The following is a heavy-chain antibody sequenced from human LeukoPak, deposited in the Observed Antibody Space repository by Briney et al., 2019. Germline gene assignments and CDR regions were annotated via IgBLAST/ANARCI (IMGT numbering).Heavy chain of an antibody. J-gene: IGHJ4*02. V-gene: IGHV3-33*01. CDR3: ARHNHDWGWDF. CDR1: GFIFSYYG. D-gene: IGHD2-8*02. CDR2: IWPDGTIQ. Sequence: GRSPRLSCAASGFIFSYYGMHWVRQAPGKGLEWLAVIWPDGTIQYYADPVKGRFTISRDNSKNTLYLQLTGLRADDSAVYYCARHNHDWGWDFWGQGAQVTVSS.